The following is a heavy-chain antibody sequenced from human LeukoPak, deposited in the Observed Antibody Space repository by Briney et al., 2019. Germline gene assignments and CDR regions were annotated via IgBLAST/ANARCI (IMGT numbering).Heavy chain of an antibody. V-gene: IGHV3-30*04. CDR3: ARELSSSWYKGDY. D-gene: IGHD6-13*01. Sequence: GGSLRLSCAASGFTFSSYAMHWVRQAPGKGLEWVAVISYDGSNKYYADSVKGRFTISRDNSKNTLYLQMNSLRAEDTAVYYCARELSSSWYKGDYWGQGTLVTVSS. CDR2: ISYDGSNK. CDR1: GFTFSSYA. J-gene: IGHJ4*02.